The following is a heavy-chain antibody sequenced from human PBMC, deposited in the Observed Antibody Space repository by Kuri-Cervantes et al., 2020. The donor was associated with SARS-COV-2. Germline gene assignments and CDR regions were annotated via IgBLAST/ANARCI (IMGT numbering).Heavy chain of an antibody. Sequence: ASVTVSCKASGYTFTGYYMHWVRQAPGQGLEWMGWINPNSGGTNYAQKFQGRVTMTRDTSISTAYMELSRLRSDDTAVYYCARVERGFRRHNWFDPWGQGTLVTVSS. CDR3: ARVERGFRRHNWFDP. V-gene: IGHV1-2*02. J-gene: IGHJ5*02. CDR2: INPNSGGT. D-gene: IGHD3-3*01. CDR1: GYTFTGYY.